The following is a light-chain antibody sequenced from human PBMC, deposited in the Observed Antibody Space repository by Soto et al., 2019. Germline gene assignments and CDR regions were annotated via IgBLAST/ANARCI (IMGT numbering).Light chain of an antibody. CDR1: QSVSSNY. V-gene: IGKV3-20*01. J-gene: IGKJ5*01. CDR3: QQYGSSLSFT. Sequence: EIVLTQSPGTLSLSPGERATLSCRASQSVSSNYFAWYQQKPGHAPRLLIHGASRKATGIPDRCSGSGSGTDFTVTICPLEPEDFSVYYCQQYGSSLSFTFGQGTRVEIK. CDR2: GAS.